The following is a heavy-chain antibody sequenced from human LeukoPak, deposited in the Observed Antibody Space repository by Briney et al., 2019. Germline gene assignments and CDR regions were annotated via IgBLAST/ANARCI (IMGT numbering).Heavy chain of an antibody. Sequence: GASVKVSCKASGYTFTGYYMHWVRQAPGQGLEWMGWINPNSGGTNYAQKFQGRVTMTRDTSISTAYMELSRLRSDDTAVYYCARRTIIAASAFDVWGQGTMVTVSS. J-gene: IGHJ3*01. CDR3: ARRTIIAASAFDV. V-gene: IGHV1-2*02. CDR1: GYTFTGYY. CDR2: INPNSGGT. D-gene: IGHD6-6*01.